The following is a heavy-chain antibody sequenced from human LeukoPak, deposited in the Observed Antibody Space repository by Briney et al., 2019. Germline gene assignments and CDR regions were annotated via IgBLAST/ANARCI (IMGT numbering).Heavy chain of an antibody. Sequence: SETLSLTCTVSGYSISSAYYWGWIRQPPGKGLEWIGSIYHSGSTYYNPSLKSRVTISVDTSKNQFSLKLSSVTAADTAVYYCARVITSGWYYFDYWGQGTLVTLSS. D-gene: IGHD6-19*01. CDR3: ARVITSGWYYFDY. J-gene: IGHJ4*02. CDR2: IYHSGST. V-gene: IGHV4-38-2*02. CDR1: GYSISSAYY.